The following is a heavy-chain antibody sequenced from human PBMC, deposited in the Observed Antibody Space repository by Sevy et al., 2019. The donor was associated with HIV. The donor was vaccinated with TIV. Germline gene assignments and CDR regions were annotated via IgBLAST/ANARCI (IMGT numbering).Heavy chain of an antibody. CDR2: MNPNSGNT. Sequence: ASLKVSCKASGYTFTSYDINWVRQATGQGLEWMGWMNPNSGNTGYAQKFQGRVTMTRNTSISTAYMELSSLRSEDTAVYYCARAPSFGDYDYVWGSYRTSFNWFDPWGQGTLVTVSS. J-gene: IGHJ5*02. D-gene: IGHD3-16*02. CDR1: GYTFTSYD. CDR3: ARAPSFGDYDYVWGSYRTSFNWFDP. V-gene: IGHV1-8*01.